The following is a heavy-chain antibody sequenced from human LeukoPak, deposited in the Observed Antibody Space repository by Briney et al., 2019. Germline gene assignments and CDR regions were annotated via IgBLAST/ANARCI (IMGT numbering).Heavy chain of an antibody. J-gene: IGHJ4*02. D-gene: IGHD2-15*01. CDR3: VAVVAAALYYFDY. V-gene: IGHV4-38-2*01. Sequence: SETLSLTCAVSGYSISSGYYWGWIRQPPGKGLEWIGSIYHSGSTYYNPSLKSRVTISVDTSKNQSSLKLSSVTAADTAVYYCVAVVAAALYYFDYWGQGTLVTVSS. CDR1: GYSISSGYY. CDR2: IYHSGST.